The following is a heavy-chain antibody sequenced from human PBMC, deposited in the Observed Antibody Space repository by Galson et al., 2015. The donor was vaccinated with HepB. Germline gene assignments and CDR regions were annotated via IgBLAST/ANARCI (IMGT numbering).Heavy chain of an antibody. CDR1: GFTFSDYY. Sequence: SLRLSCAASGFTFSDYYMSWIRQAPGKGLEWVSYISSSGSTIYYAESVKGRFTISRDNAKNSLYLQMNSLRAEDTAVYYCARKGVPAAPTDLYYYYYYMDVWGKGTTVTVSS. CDR3: ARKGVPAAPTDLYYYYYYMDV. CDR2: ISSSGSTI. V-gene: IGHV3-11*01. D-gene: IGHD2-2*01. J-gene: IGHJ6*03.